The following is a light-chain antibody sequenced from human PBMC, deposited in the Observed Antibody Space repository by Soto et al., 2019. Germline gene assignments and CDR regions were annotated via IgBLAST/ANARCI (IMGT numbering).Light chain of an antibody. CDR2: DAS. J-gene: IGKJ4*01. CDR3: QQYDNLPLT. V-gene: IGKV1-33*01. CDR1: QGISNY. Sequence: DIQMTQSPSAMSASVGDRVTITCRASQGISNYLAWFQQKPGKVPKRLIYDASNLETGVPSRFSGSGSGTDFTFTISSLQPEDIATYYCQQYDNLPLTFGGVSNVDNK.